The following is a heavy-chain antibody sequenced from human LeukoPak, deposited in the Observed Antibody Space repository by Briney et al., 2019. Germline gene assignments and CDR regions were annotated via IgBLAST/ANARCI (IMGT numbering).Heavy chain of an antibody. D-gene: IGHD1-7*01. V-gene: IGHV4-39*01. Sequence: PSETLSLTCTVSGGSISSSSYYWGWLRQSPGKGLEWIGSFYYSASTFYNPSLKSRVTLSVDTSKNQFSLKLSSVTAADTAVYYCVSSEWNYARWGQGILVTVSS. CDR1: GGSISSSSYY. CDR3: VSSEWNYAR. CDR2: FYYSAST. J-gene: IGHJ4*02.